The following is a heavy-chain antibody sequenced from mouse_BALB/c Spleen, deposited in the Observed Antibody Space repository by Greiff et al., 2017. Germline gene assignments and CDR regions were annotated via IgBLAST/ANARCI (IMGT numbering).Heavy chain of an antibody. CDR2: ISPGNGDI. J-gene: IGHJ1*01. Sequence: VQLQQSDAELVKPGASVKISCKASGYTFTDYAIHWVKQKPEQGLEWIGYISPGNGDIKYNEKFKGKATLTADKSSSTAYMQLNSLTSEDSAVYFCNGDWYFDVWGAGTTVTVSS. CDR3: NGDWYFDV. CDR1: GYTFTDYA. V-gene: IGHV1S53*01.